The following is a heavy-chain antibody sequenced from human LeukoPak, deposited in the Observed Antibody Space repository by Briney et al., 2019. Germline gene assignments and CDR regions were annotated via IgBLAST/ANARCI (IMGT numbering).Heavy chain of an antibody. V-gene: IGHV1-2*02. Sequence: GASVTVSCKASGYTFTGYYMHWVRQAPGQGLEWMGWINPNSGGTNYAQKFQGRVTITRDTAMSTAYMELSRLRDDDTAVYYCARDLEWLYPGGAFDIWGQGTMVTVSS. CDR1: GYTFTGYY. CDR2: INPNSGGT. J-gene: IGHJ3*02. D-gene: IGHD3-3*01. CDR3: ARDLEWLYPGGAFDI.